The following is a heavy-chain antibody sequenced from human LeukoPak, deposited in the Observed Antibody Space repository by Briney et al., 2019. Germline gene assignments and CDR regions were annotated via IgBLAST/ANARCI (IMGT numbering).Heavy chain of an antibody. Sequence: GGSLRLSCAASGFTFSDYYMSWIRQAPGKGLEWVSSISSSSSYIYYADSVKGRFTISRDNAKNSLYLQMNSLRAEDTAVYYCARDTYSSGYYYHFDYWGQGTLVTVSS. CDR2: ISSSSSYI. CDR1: GFTFSDYY. J-gene: IGHJ4*02. D-gene: IGHD3-22*01. CDR3: ARDTYSSGYYYHFDY. V-gene: IGHV3-11*06.